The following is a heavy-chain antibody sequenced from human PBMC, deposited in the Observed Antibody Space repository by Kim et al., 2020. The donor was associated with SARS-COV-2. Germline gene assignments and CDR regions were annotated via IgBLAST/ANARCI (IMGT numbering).Heavy chain of an antibody. J-gene: IGHJ4*02. V-gene: IGHV4-34*01. Sequence: TPTLKSRVTISVDTSKNQFSLKLSSVTAADTAVYYCARGAYYGSGSYYDYWGQGTLVTVSS. D-gene: IGHD3-10*01. CDR3: ARGAYYGSGSYYDY.